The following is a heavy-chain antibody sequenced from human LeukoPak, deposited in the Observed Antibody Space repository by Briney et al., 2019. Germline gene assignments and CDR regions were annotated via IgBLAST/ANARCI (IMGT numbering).Heavy chain of an antibody. V-gene: IGHV1-8*03. CDR2: MNPYNGNT. CDR3: ARTQQLVLRSPLDP. Sequence: ASVKVSCKASGYTFTSYDINWVRQATGQGLEWMGWMNPYNGNTGYAQNFQGRITITRNTSISTAYMELSSLRSEDTAVYYCARTQQLVLRSPLDPWGQGTLVTVSS. CDR1: GYTFTSYD. D-gene: IGHD6-13*01. J-gene: IGHJ5*02.